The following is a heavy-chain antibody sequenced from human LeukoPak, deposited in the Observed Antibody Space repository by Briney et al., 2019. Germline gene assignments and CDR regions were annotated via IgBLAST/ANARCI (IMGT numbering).Heavy chain of an antibody. D-gene: IGHD5-12*01. Sequence: PGGSLRLSRGASGFTLSSNWMTWVRQAPGRGLEWVASINQDGSVKYYVDSVKGRFTISRDNARNSLSLQMNSLGVEDTAVYFCARWGQTSGYYYVDNWGQGTLVTVSS. V-gene: IGHV3-7*01. CDR1: GFTLSSNW. CDR3: ARWGQTSGYYYVDN. CDR2: INQDGSVK. J-gene: IGHJ4*02.